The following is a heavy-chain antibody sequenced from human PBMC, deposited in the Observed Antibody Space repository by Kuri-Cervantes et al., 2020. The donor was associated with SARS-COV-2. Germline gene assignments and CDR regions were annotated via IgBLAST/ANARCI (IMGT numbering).Heavy chain of an antibody. CDR2: IYSGGSST. D-gene: IGHD6-19*01. V-gene: IGHV3-23*03. CDR1: GFTFSSYA. Sequence: GESLKISCAASGFTFSSYAMNWVRQAPGKGLEWVSVIYSGGSSTYYADSVKGRFTISRDNSKNTLYLQMNSLRAEDTAGYYCASGWSLLLGFDIWGQGTMVTVSS. J-gene: IGHJ3*02. CDR3: ASGWSLLLGFDI.